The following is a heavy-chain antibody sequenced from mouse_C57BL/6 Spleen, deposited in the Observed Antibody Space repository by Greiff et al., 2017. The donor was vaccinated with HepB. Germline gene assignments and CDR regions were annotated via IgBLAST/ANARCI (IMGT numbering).Heavy chain of an antibody. CDR2: IYPGDGDT. J-gene: IGHJ4*01. Sequence: QVHVKQSGPELVKPGASVKISCKASGYAFSSSWMNWVKQRPGKGLEWIGRIYPGDGDTNYNGKFKGKATLTADKSSSTAYMQLSSLTSEDSAVYFCATAQATDYAMDYWGQGASVTVSS. CDR3: ATAQATDYAMDY. D-gene: IGHD3-2*02. CDR1: GYAFSSSW. V-gene: IGHV1-82*01.